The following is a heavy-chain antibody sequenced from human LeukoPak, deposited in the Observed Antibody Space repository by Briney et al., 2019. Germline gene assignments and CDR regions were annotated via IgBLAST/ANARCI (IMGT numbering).Heavy chain of an antibody. CDR1: GYTFTSYD. D-gene: IGHD6-13*01. J-gene: IGHJ4*02. CDR2: MNPNSGNT. V-gene: IGHV1-8*03. CDR3: ASASGVAAAGTGIFDY. Sequence: ASVKVSCKASGYTFTSYDINWVRQATGQGLEWMGWMNPNSGNTGYAQKFQGRVTITRDTSASTAYMELSSLRSEDTAVYYCASASGVAAAGTGIFDYWGQGTLVTVSS.